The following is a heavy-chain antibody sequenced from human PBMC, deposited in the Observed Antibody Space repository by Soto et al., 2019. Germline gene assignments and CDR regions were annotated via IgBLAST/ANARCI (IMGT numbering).Heavy chain of an antibody. V-gene: IGHV3-11*01. CDR3: ARVGM. CDR2: ISSSGSTI. Sequence: LSLTCTVSGGSISSYYWSWIRQPPGKGLEWVSYISSSGSTIYYADSVKGRFTISRDNAKNSLYLQMNSLRAEDTAVYYCARVGMWGQGTLVTVSS. CDR1: GGSISSYY. J-gene: IGHJ4*02.